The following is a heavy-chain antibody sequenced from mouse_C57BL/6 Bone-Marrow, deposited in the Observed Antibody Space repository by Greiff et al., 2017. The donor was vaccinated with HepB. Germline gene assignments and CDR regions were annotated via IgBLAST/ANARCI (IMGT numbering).Heavy chain of an antibody. J-gene: IGHJ1*03. CDR2: SRNKANDYTT. Sequence: EVQGVESGGGLVQSGRSLRLSCATSGFTFSDFYMEWVRQAPGKGLEWIAASRNKANDYTTEYSASVKGRFIVSRDTSQSILYLQMNALRAEDTAIYYCARDAGYYGSSPWWYFDVWGTGTTVTVSS. CDR1: GFTFSDFY. D-gene: IGHD1-1*01. V-gene: IGHV7-1*01. CDR3: ARDAGYYGSSPWWYFDV.